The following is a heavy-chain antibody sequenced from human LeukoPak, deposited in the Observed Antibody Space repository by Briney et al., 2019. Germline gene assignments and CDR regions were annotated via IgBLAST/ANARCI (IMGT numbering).Heavy chain of an antibody. CDR3: AGLASSGWAFDI. J-gene: IGHJ3*02. CDR2: ISSSSSYI. D-gene: IGHD6-19*01. Sequence: PGGSLRLSCAASGFTFSSYSMNWVRQAPGKGLEWVSSISSSSSYIYYADSVKGRFTISRDNAKNSLYLQMNSLRAEDTAVYYCAGLASSGWAFDIWGQGTMVTVSS. CDR1: GFTFSSYS. V-gene: IGHV3-21*01.